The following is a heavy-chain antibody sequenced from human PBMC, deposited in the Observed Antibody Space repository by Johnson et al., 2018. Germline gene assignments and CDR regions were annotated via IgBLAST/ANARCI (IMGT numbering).Heavy chain of an antibody. V-gene: IGHV3-74*01. CDR1: GFTFSKYW. CDR3: ARDAHYYFYYYMDI. CDR2: INSYGTGT. J-gene: IGHJ6*03. Sequence: VQLQESGGGLVQPGGSLRLSCAASGFTFSKYWMHWVRQAPGKGLVWLSRINSYGTGTSYADSVKGRFTIARDNSRNTVDLQMNSLRVEDPAMYYCARDAHYYFYYYMDIWGKGTTVTVSS.